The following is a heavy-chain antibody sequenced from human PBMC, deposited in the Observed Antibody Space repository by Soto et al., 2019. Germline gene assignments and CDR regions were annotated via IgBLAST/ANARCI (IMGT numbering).Heavy chain of an antibody. V-gene: IGHV4-30-2*01. Sequence: SETLSLTCTVSGGSISSGDYYWSWIRQPPGKGLEWIGYIYHSGSTYYNPSLKSRVTISVDRSKNQFSLKLSSVTAADTAVYYCAREKNVLHGGYFDYRRQRTLVTVSS. D-gene: IGHD3-10*01. CDR2: IYHSGST. CDR3: AREKNVLHGGYFDY. CDR1: GGSISSGDYY. J-gene: IGHJ4*02.